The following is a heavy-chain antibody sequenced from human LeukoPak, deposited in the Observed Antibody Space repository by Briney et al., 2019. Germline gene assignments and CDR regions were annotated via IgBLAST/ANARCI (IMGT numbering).Heavy chain of an antibody. J-gene: IGHJ4*02. V-gene: IGHV4-39*01. Sequence: SEALSLTCTVSGGSVTSSTFSWAWIRQPPGKGLEWIGNIYTSGNTYYNPSLKSRVTMSVDTSKNQCSLKLSSVTAADTAVYYCARRGTASSGSYYFDHWGQGTLVTVSS. CDR3: ARRGTASSGSYYFDH. CDR2: IYTSGNT. D-gene: IGHD6-19*01. CDR1: GGSVTSSTFS.